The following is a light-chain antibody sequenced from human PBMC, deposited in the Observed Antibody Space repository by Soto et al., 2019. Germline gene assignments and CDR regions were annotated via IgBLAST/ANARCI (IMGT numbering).Light chain of an antibody. Sequence: ETVLTQSPGTLSLSPGERATLSCRASQTIRSNYLAWYRQTPGQAPRLLIYGASNRATGIADRFSGSGSGTDYTRIISRLEPEDFALYYRQQYCSSPWTFGQGTKVEIK. V-gene: IGKV3-20*01. CDR2: GAS. J-gene: IGKJ1*01. CDR1: QTIRSNY. CDR3: QQYCSSPWT.